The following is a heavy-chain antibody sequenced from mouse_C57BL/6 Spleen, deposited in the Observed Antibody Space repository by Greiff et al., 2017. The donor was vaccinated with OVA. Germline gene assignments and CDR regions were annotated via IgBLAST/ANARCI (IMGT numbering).Heavy chain of an antibody. Sequence: QVQLKESGPGLVQPSQSLSITCTVSGFSLTSYGVHWVRQSPGKGLEWLGVIWSGGSTDYNAAFISRLSISKDNSKSQVFFKMNSLQADDTAIYYCARSYDYDDAFDVWGTGTTVTVSS. J-gene: IGHJ1*03. CDR2: IWSGGST. V-gene: IGHV2-2*01. CDR3: ARSYDYDDAFDV. D-gene: IGHD2-4*01. CDR1: GFSLTSYG.